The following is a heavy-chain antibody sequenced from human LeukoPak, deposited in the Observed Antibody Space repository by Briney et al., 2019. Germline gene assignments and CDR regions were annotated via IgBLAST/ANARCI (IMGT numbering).Heavy chain of an antibody. V-gene: IGHV3-9*01. J-gene: IGHJ4*02. D-gene: IGHD2-2*01. CDR3: AKDFGEWSCSSTSCYVRYFDY. Sequence: GGSLRLSCAASGFTFDDYAMHWVRQAPGKGLEWVSGISWNSGSIGYADSVKGRFTISRDNAKNSLYLQMNSLRAEDTAVYYCAKDFGEWSCSSTSCYVRYFDYWGQGTLVTVSS. CDR2: ISWNSGSI. CDR1: GFTFDDYA.